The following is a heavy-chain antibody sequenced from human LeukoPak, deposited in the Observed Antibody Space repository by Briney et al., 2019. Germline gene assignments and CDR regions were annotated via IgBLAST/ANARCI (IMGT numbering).Heavy chain of an antibody. D-gene: IGHD2-15*01. J-gene: IGHJ5*02. Sequence: GASVKVSCKASGYTFTGYYMHWVRQAPGQGLEWMGWINPNSGGTNYAQKFQGRVTTTRDTSISTAYMELSRLRSDDTAVYYCAREGDIVVVVAAPFDPWGQGTLVTVSS. CDR1: GYTFTGYY. CDR3: AREGDIVVVVAAPFDP. CDR2: INPNSGGT. V-gene: IGHV1-2*02.